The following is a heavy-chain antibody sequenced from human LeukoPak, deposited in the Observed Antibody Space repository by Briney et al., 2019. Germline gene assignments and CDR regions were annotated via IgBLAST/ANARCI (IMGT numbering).Heavy chain of an antibody. CDR1: GFTFDDYG. V-gene: IGHV3-20*04. CDR3: ASTYSSSFDY. Sequence: GGSLRLSCAASGFTFDDYGMSWVRQAPGKGLEWVSGINWNGGSTGYADSVKGRFTTSRDNAKNSLYLQMNRLRAEDTALYYCASTYSSSFDYWGQGTLVTVSS. D-gene: IGHD6-13*01. CDR2: INWNGGST. J-gene: IGHJ4*02.